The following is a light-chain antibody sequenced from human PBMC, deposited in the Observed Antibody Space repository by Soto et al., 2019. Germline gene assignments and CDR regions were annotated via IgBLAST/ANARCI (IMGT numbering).Light chain of an antibody. Sequence: ERVMTQSPATLSVSPGESATLSCRASQSVSNNVAWYQQKPGQAPKLLIYGASTRATGIPARFSGSGSGTDFTLTISSLQSEDFAVYYCQQYTTPFTFGPGTKVEIK. CDR3: QQYTTPFT. CDR1: QSVSNN. V-gene: IGKV3-15*01. CDR2: GAS. J-gene: IGKJ3*01.